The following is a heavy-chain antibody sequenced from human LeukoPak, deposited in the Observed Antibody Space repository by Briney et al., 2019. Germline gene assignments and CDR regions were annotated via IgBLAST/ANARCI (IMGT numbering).Heavy chain of an antibody. CDR1: GFTFSSYE. D-gene: IGHD1-26*01. J-gene: IGHJ5*02. CDR3: ARDVGPRTENWFDP. Sequence: QPGRSLRLSCAASGFTFSSYEMNWVRQAPGKGLEWVSYISSSGSTIYYADSVKGRFTISRDNAKNSLYLQMNSLRAEDTAVYYCARDVGPRTENWFDPWGQGTLVTVSS. CDR2: ISSSGSTI. V-gene: IGHV3-48*03.